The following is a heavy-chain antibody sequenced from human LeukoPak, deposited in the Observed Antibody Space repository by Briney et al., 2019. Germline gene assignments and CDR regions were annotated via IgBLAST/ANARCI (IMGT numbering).Heavy chain of an antibody. J-gene: IGHJ6*02. CDR3: ARGVSLFNWNDDQTQGNYYYYEMDV. CDR1: GGAFSRYA. V-gene: IGHV1-69*13. D-gene: IGHD1-1*01. Sequence: ASVKVSCKGSGGAFSRYAISWVRQAPGRGLEWMGGIIPIFGTPKFAQKFQGRVTITADESTASAYLELSRLRSEDTAVYYCARGVSLFNWNDDQTQGNYYYYEMDVWGQGTTVTVSS. CDR2: IIPIFGTP.